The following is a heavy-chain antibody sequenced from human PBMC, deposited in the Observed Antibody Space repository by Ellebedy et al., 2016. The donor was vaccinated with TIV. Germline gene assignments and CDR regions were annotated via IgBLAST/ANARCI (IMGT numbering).Heavy chain of an antibody. CDR3: ARVVAVAGRGFDY. V-gene: IGHV1-46*01. CDR1: GYTFTSYY. Sequence: ASVKVSXXASGYTFTSYYMHWVRQAPGQGLEWMGIINPSGGSTSYAQKFQGRVTMTRDTSTSTVYMELSSLRSEDTAVYYCARVVAVAGRGFDYWGQGTLVTVSS. D-gene: IGHD6-19*01. J-gene: IGHJ4*02. CDR2: INPSGGST.